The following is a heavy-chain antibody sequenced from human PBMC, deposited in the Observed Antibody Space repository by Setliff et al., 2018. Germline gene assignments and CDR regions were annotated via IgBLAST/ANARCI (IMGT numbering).Heavy chain of an antibody. CDR3: ARAGFELGQYNWFDP. CDR2: IYVSTGST. CDR1: GDSISSGIYH. D-gene: IGHD3-3*02. Sequence: SETLSLTCTVSGDSISSGIYHWSWIRQSAGKGLEWIGRIYVSTGSTNYSPSLKSRVSISVDRSKNQFSLNLTSVTAADTAVYYCARAGFELGQYNWFDPWGQGTQVTVSS. J-gene: IGHJ5*02. V-gene: IGHV4-61*02.